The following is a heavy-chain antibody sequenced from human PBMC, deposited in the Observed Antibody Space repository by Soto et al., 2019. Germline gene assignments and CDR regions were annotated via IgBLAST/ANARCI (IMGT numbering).Heavy chain of an antibody. V-gene: IGHV3-23*01. J-gene: IGHJ4*02. CDR1: GFTFSNYA. Sequence: DVQLLESGGGLVQPGGSLRLSCTASGFTFSNYAMSWVRQAPGKGLEWVSSMSGTGGSTYYADSVNGRFTISRDNSKKTLDLHMSSLRAEDTAFYYCAKEPNYDFWSGYRYFDSWGQGSLVTVSS. CDR3: AKEPNYDFWSGYRYFDS. CDR2: MSGTGGST. D-gene: IGHD3-3*01.